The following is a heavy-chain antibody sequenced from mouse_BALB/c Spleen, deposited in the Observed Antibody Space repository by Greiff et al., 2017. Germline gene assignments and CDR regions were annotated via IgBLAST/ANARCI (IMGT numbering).Heavy chain of an antibody. CDR1: GDSITSCY. D-gene: IGHD2-2*01. Sequence: EVKLMESGPSLVKPSQTLSLTCSVTGDSITSCYWNWIRKFPGNKLEYMGYISYSGSTYYNPSLKSRISITRDTSKNQYYLQLNSVTTEDTATYYCARLGYGYDWYFDVWGAGTTVTVSS. CDR2: ISYSGST. J-gene: IGHJ1*01. CDR3: ARLGYGYDWYFDV. V-gene: IGHV3-8*02.